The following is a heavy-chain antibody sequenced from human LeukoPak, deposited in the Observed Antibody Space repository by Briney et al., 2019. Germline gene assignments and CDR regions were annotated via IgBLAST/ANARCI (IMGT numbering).Heavy chain of an antibody. Sequence: PGGSLRLSCAASGFTFSSYSMNWVRQAPGKGLEWVSSISSSSSYIYYADSVKGRFTISRDNSKNTLYLQMNSLRAEDTAVYYCARDPSPPRGYSYGRFDYWGQGTLVTVSS. CDR1: GFTFSSYS. D-gene: IGHD5-18*01. J-gene: IGHJ4*02. V-gene: IGHV3-21*01. CDR3: ARDPSPPRGYSYGRFDY. CDR2: ISSSSSYI.